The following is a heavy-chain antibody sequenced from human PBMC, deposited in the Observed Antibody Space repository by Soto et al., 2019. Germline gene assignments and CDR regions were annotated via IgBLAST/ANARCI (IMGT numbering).Heavy chain of an antibody. J-gene: IGHJ4*02. D-gene: IGHD3-10*01. CDR3: ALHIDYYGSGPQTEELLVDY. Sequence: QVQLQQWGAGLLKPSETLSLTCAVYGGSFSGYYWSWIRQPPGKGLEWIGEINHSGSTNYNPSLKSRVTISVDTSKNQFSLKLSSVTAADTAVYYCALHIDYYGSGPQTEELLVDYWGQGTLVTVSS. V-gene: IGHV4-34*01. CDR1: GGSFSGYY. CDR2: INHSGST.